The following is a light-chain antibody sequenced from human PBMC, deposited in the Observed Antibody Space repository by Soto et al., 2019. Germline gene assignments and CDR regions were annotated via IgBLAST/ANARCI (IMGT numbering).Light chain of an antibody. Sequence: EIVLTQSPATLSLSPGEGATLSCRASQSVSSYLAWYQQKPGQAPRLLIYDASNRATGIPARFSGSGSGTDFTLTISSLEPEDSAVYYCQQRSNWPPEGTFGHGTRLEIK. CDR3: QQRSNWPPEGT. CDR2: DAS. J-gene: IGKJ5*01. CDR1: QSVSSY. V-gene: IGKV3-11*01.